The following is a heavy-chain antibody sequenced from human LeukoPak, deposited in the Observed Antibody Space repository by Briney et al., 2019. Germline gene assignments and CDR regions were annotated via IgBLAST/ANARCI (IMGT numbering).Heavy chain of an antibody. CDR2: ISGSGGST. CDR3: AKGAEYSSSSRGTVDY. J-gene: IGHJ4*02. Sequence: GGSLRLSCAASGFTFSSYSMNWVRQAPGKGLEWVSAISGSGGSTYYADSVKGRFTISRDNSKNTLYLQMNSLRAEDTAVYYCAKGAEYSSSSRGTVDYWGQGTLVTVSS. D-gene: IGHD6-6*01. V-gene: IGHV3-23*01. CDR1: GFTFSSYS.